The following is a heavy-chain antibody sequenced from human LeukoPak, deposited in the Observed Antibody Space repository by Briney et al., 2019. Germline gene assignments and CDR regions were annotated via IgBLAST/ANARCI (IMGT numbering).Heavy chain of an antibody. CDR3: TTAPPVGWQLPDANDC. D-gene: IGHD4-23*01. Sequence: GGSLRLSCAVSGFTFSDVWMNWVRQAPGKGLEWVGRIKSKTHGGTTDYAAPVKGRFTISRDDSSSTLYLQMNSLKTEDAAVYFCTTAPPVGWQLPDANDCWGQGTLVTVSS. J-gene: IGHJ4*02. CDR2: IKSKTHGGTT. CDR1: GFTFSDVW. V-gene: IGHV3-15*01.